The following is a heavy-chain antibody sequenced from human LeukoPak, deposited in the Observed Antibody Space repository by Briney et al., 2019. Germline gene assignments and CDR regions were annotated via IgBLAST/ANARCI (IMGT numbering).Heavy chain of an antibody. V-gene: IGHV4-4*02. Sequence: SETRSLTCDVSGGSVSSTNWWNWVRQPPGQGLEWIGEISLTGETNYNPSLNGRVTMSLDKSRNQLSLKLTSVTAADTAIYYCSRESGAFCPFGYWGQGTLVIVPP. D-gene: IGHD1-26*01. CDR3: SRESGAFCPFGY. CDR2: ISLTGET. CDR1: GGSVSSTNW. J-gene: IGHJ4*02.